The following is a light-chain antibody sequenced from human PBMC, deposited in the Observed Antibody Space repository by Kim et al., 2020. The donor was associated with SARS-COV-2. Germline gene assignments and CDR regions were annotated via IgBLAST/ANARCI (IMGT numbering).Light chain of an antibody. V-gene: IGLV3-1*01. CDR2: QDS. CDR3: QAWDSSTVV. CDR1: KLGDKY. Sequence: VSPGKTASITYSGDKLGDKYACWYQQKPGQSPVLVIYQDSKRPSGIPERFSGSNSGNTATLTISGTQAMDEADYYCQAWDSSTVVFGGGTKLTVL. J-gene: IGLJ2*01.